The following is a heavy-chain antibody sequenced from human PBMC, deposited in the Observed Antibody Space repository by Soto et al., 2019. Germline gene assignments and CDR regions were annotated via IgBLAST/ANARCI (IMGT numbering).Heavy chain of an antibody. Sequence: GGSLRLSCAASGFTFSSYAMSWVRQAPGKGLEWVSAISGSGGSTYYADSVKGRFTISRDNSKNTLYLQMNSLRAEDTAVYYCAKFSKVIVAAGLEAFDIWGQGTMVTVSS. V-gene: IGHV3-23*01. J-gene: IGHJ3*02. D-gene: IGHD5-12*01. CDR1: GFTFSSYA. CDR3: AKFSKVIVAAGLEAFDI. CDR2: ISGSGGST.